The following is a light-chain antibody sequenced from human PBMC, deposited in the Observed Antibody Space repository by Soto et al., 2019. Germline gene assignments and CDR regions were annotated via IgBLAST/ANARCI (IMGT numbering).Light chain of an antibody. CDR2: GAS. J-gene: IGKJ3*01. CDR1: QSVSSSY. Sequence: EIVMTQSPPTLSVSPGERATLSCRASQSVSSSYLGWYQQKPGQAPRLLIYGASTRATGIPDRFSGSGSGTDFTLTISRLEPEDFAVYFCQYYGSSPFTFGPGTKVDIK. CDR3: QYYGSSPFT. V-gene: IGKV3-20*01.